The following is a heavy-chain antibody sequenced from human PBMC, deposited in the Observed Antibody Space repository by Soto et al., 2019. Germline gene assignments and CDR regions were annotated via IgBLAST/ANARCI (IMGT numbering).Heavy chain of an antibody. D-gene: IGHD2-8*02. Sequence: GASVKVSCKSSDNTFTHYGINWVRQAPGQGLEWMGWISGYNGNTKYAQKFQDRVTMTADTSTRTAFMEGRSLTSDDTGVYFCAATGGNYFGLDVWGQGTTVTGS. CDR2: ISGYNGNT. J-gene: IGHJ6*02. CDR1: DNTFTHYG. V-gene: IGHV1-18*01. CDR3: AATGGNYFGLDV.